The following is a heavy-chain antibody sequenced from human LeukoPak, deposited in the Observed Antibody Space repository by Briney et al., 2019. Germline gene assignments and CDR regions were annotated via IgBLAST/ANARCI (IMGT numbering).Heavy chain of an antibody. V-gene: IGHV3-66*02. J-gene: IGHJ4*02. CDR1: GFTVGSTC. CDR2: IYSGGST. Sequence: AGGSLRLSCAASGFTVGSTCMSWVRQAPGKGLQWVSVIYSGGSTYYTDSVKGRFTISRDNSKNTLYLQMNSLRVEDTAVYYCARGYNGDYWGQGTLVTVSS. CDR3: ARGYNGDY. D-gene: IGHD1-1*01.